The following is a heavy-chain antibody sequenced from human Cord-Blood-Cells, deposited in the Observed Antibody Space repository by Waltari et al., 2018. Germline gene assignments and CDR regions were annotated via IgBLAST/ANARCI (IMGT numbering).Heavy chain of an antibody. V-gene: IGHV3-48*02. CDR3: AIDVRKVGMGWCDP. J-gene: IGHJ5*02. CDR2: ISSSSSTL. Sequence: EVQLVESGGGLVQPGGSLRLSCAASGFTFSSYSMNWVRQAPGKGLEWVSYISSSSSTLFYAGSVKGRFTISRDNAKNSLYLQMKSLRDEDTAVYYCAIDVRKVGMGWCDPWGQGTLVTVSS. CDR1: GFTFSSYS. D-gene: IGHD1-26*01.